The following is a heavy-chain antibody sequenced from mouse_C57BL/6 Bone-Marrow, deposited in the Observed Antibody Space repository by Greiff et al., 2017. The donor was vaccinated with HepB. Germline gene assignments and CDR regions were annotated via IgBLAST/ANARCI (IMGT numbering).Heavy chain of an antibody. Sequence: VQLQQSGSELRSPGSSVKLSCKDFDSEVFPIAYMSWVRQKPGHGFEWIGGILPSIGRTIYGEKFEDKATLDADTLSNTAYLELNSLTSEDSAIYYCARKYYGYEGYFDYWGQGTTLTVSS. CDR1: DSEVFPIAY. CDR2: ILPSIGRT. J-gene: IGHJ2*01. CDR3: ARKYYGYEGYFDY. D-gene: IGHD2-2*01. V-gene: IGHV15-2*01.